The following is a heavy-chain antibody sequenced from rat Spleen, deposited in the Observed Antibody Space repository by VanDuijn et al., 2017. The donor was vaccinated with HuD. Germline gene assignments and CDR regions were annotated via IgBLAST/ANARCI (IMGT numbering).Heavy chain of an antibody. CDR1: GFTFSDYY. Sequence: EVQLVESGGGLVQPGRSMKLSCAASGFTFSDYYMAWVRQAPKKGLEWVASISYEGSSTYYGDSVKGRFTFSRDNAKSTLYLQMNSLRSDDTAPYYCTRHDDPGVTTNWFAVWGQGTLVTVST. CDR3: TRHDDPGVTTNWFAV. J-gene: IGHJ3*01. V-gene: IGHV5-22*01. CDR2: ISYEGSST. D-gene: IGHD1-4*01.